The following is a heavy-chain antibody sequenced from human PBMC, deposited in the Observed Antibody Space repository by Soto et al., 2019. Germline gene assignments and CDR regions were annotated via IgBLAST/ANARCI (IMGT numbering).Heavy chain of an antibody. D-gene: IGHD6-13*01. Sequence: ASVKVSCKASGYTFTGYYMHWVRQAPGQGLEWMGWINPNSGGTNYAQKFQGWVTMTRDTSISTAYMELSRLRSDETAVYYCARARLRAAAGTEVFYYDGMDVWGQGTTVTVSS. J-gene: IGHJ6*02. V-gene: IGHV1-2*04. CDR1: GYTFTGYY. CDR3: ARARLRAAAGTEVFYYDGMDV. CDR2: INPNSGGT.